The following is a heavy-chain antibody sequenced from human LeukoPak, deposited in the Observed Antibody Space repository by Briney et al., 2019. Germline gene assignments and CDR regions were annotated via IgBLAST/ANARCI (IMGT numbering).Heavy chain of an antibody. V-gene: IGHV3-30*18. D-gene: IGHD4-23*01. Sequence: GGSLRLSCAASGFTFSSHGIHRVRQAPGKGLEWVAVISYDGSDKYYADSVKGRFTISRDNSKNTLYLQMNSLRAEDTAVYYCAKDKLATVAIDYWGQGTLVTVSS. CDR2: ISYDGSDK. CDR1: GFTFSSHG. CDR3: AKDKLATVAIDY. J-gene: IGHJ4*02.